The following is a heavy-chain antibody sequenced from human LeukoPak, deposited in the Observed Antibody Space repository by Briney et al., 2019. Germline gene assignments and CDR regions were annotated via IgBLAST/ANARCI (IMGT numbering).Heavy chain of an antibody. D-gene: IGHD1-26*01. Sequence: PGGSLRLSCAASGFSVTTYAMGWVRQAPGKGLEWVSVISDRGDSTHYADSVKGRFTISRDSSKNTLYLQMNSLRGEDTAVYYCARDSKRELPDAFDIWGQGTMVTVSS. V-gene: IGHV3-23*01. CDR3: ARDSKRELPDAFDI. CDR2: ISDRGDST. CDR1: GFSVTTYA. J-gene: IGHJ3*02.